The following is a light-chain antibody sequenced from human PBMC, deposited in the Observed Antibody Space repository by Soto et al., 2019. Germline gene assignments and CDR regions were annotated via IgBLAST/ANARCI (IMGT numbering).Light chain of an antibody. CDR1: QSISGS. CDR2: KAS. Sequence: DIQMTQSPSTLSASVGDRVTITCRASQSISGSLAWYQQKPGKAPKLLIYKASTLESGVPSRFSSSESGTEFTLAISSVQPDDCATYYCQQYNYFWTFGQGTKVEIK. J-gene: IGKJ1*01. CDR3: QQYNYFWT. V-gene: IGKV1-5*03.